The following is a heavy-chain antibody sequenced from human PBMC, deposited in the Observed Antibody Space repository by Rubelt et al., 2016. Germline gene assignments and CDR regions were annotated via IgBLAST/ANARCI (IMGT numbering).Heavy chain of an antibody. CDR1: GGTFSSYA. CDR3: ARDPTPLDAFDI. Sequence: QVQLVQSGAEVKKPGSSVKVSCKASGGTFSSYAISWVRQAPGQGLEWMGGIIPIFGTANYAQSCQGRVTITADESTSTAYMGLSSLRSEDTAVYYCARDPTPLDAFDIWGQGTMVTVSS. J-gene: IGHJ3*02. V-gene: IGHV1-69*01. CDR2: IIPIFGTA.